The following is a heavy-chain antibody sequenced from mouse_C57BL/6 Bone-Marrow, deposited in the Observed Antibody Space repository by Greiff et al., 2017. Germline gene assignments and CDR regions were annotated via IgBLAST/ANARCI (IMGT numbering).Heavy chain of an antibody. CDR2: IYPSDSET. J-gene: IGHJ2*01. D-gene: IGHD1-1*01. Sequence: QVQLQQPGAELVRPGSSVKLSCKASGYTFTSYWMDWVKQRPGQGLEWIGNIYPSDSETHYNPKFKDKATLTVDKSSSTAYMQLSSLTSEDSAVYYCAHYGSSYGYFDYWGQGTTLTVSS. CDR3: AHYGSSYGYFDY. V-gene: IGHV1-61*01. CDR1: GYTFTSYW.